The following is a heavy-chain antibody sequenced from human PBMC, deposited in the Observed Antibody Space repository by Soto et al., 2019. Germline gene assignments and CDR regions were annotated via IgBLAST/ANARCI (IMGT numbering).Heavy chain of an antibody. J-gene: IGHJ3*02. CDR3: ARAVARYCSSTSCPDAFDI. CDR2: IYYSGST. CDR1: GGSISSGGYY. D-gene: IGHD2-2*01. V-gene: IGHV4-31*03. Sequence: PSETLSLTCTVSGGSISSGGYYWSWIRQHPGKGLEWIGYIYYSGSTYYNPSLKRRVTISVDTSKNQFSLKLSSVTAADTAVYYCARAVARYCSSTSCPDAFDIWGQGTMITVSS.